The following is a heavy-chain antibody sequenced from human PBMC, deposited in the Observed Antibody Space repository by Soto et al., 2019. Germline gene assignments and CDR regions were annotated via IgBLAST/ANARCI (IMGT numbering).Heavy chain of an antibody. CDR1: GYTFTSYY. CDR2: INPSGGST. D-gene: IGHD1-26*01. J-gene: IGHJ4*02. V-gene: IGHV1-46*01. Sequence: ASVKVSCKASGYTFTSYYMHWVRQAPGQGLEWMGIINPSGGSTSYAQKFQGRVTMTRDTSTSTVYMELSSLRSEDTAVYYCAREGGGGRYYFRFDYWGQGTLVTVSS. CDR3: AREGGGGRYYFRFDY.